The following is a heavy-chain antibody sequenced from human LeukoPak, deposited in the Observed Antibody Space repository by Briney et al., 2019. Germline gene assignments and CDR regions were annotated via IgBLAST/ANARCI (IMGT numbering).Heavy chain of an antibody. CDR1: GYTFTSNY. Sequence: ASVKVSCKAFGYTFTSNYMHWVRQAPGQGPEWMGVISTSGGSTTYAQKFQGRLTLTRDMYTSTDYLELSSLRSEDTAVYYCARDNSVRDEAWWFNPWGQGTLVTVSS. V-gene: IGHV1-46*01. CDR3: ARDNSVRDEAWWFNP. CDR2: ISTSGGST. D-gene: IGHD5-24*01. J-gene: IGHJ5*02.